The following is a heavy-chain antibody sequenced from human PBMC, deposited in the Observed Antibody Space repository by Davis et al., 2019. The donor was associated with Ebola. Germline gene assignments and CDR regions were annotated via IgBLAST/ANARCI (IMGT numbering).Heavy chain of an antibody. CDR3: AKSISMFFRSSGPVD. V-gene: IGHV3-23*01. CDR2: ISGSGGST. D-gene: IGHD3-22*01. J-gene: IGHJ4*02. CDR1: GFTFSSYA. Sequence: GESLKISCAASGFTFSSYAMSWVRPAPGKGLEWVSAISGSGGSTYYADSVKGRFTISRDNSKNTLYLQMNSLRADDTAVYYCAKSISMFFRSSGPVDWGQGTLVTVSS.